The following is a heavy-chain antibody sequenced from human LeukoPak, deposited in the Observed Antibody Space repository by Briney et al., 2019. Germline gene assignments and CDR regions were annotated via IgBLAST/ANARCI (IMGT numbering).Heavy chain of an antibody. J-gene: IGHJ5*02. V-gene: IGHV1-69*13. CDR1: GGTFSSYA. Sequence: SVKVSCKASGGTFSSYAISWVRQAPGQGLEWMGGIIPIFGTANYAQKFQGRVTITADESTSTAYMELSSLRSEDTAVYYCARRRYYYDSSGYYKGSRFDPWGQGTLVTVSS. CDR2: IIPIFGTA. CDR3: ARRRYYYDSSGYYKGSRFDP. D-gene: IGHD3-22*01.